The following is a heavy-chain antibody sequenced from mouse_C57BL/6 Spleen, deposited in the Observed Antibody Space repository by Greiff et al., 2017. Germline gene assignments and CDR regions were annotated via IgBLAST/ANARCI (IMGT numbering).Heavy chain of an antibody. CDR3: ARRDYYGSSSTPFAY. V-gene: IGHV1-63*01. D-gene: IGHD1-1*01. J-gene: IGHJ3*01. Sequence: VQLQQSGAELVRPGTSVKMSCKASGYTFTNYWIGWAKQRPGHGLEWIGDIYPGGGYTNYNEKFKGKATLTADKSSSTAYMQFSSLTSEDSAIYYCARRDYYGSSSTPFAYWGQGTLVTVSA. CDR1: GYTFTNYW. CDR2: IYPGGGYT.